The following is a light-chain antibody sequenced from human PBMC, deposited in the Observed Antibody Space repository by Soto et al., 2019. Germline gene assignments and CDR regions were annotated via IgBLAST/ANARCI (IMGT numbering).Light chain of an antibody. CDR2: GAS. V-gene: IGKV3-11*01. CDR1: QSVSSY. J-gene: IGKJ2*01. Sequence: EIVLTQSPATLSLSPGERATLSCRASQSVSSYLDWYQQKPGQAPRLLIYGASNRATGIPARFSGSGSGTDFTLTISSLEPEDFAVYYCQHRGRWPRTFGQGTKLESK. CDR3: QHRGRWPRT.